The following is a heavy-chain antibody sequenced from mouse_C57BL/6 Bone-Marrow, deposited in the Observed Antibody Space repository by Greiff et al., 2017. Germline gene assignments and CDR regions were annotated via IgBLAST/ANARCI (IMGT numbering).Heavy chain of an antibody. CDR1: GYTFTNYW. CDR3: ARTFYYGYDAGFAY. J-gene: IGHJ3*01. V-gene: IGHV1-63*01. D-gene: IGHD2-2*01. Sequence: LQESGAELVRPGTSVKMSCKASGYTFTNYWIGWAKQRPGHGLEWIGDIYPGGGYTNYNEKFKGKATLTADKSSSTAYMQFSSLTSEDSAIYYCARTFYYGYDAGFAYWGQGTLVTVSA. CDR2: IYPGGGYT.